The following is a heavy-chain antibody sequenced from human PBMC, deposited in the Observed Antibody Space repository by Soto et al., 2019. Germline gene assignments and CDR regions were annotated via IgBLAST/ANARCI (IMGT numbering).Heavy chain of an antibody. CDR1: GGSISSSSHY. J-gene: IGHJ6*03. Sequence: SETLSLTCTVSGGSISSSSHYWGWIRQPPGKGLEWIGSIYYSGSTYYNPSLKSRVTISVDTSKNQFSLKLSSVTAADTAVYYCARHPFPDYDDPKYNYYYYYMDVWGKGTTVTVSS. CDR3: ARHPFPDYDDPKYNYYYYYMDV. CDR2: IYYSGST. V-gene: IGHV4-39*01. D-gene: IGHD4-17*01.